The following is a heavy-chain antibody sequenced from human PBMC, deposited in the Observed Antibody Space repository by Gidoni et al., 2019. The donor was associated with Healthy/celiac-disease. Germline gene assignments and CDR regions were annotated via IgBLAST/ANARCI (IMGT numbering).Heavy chain of an antibody. CDR3: AKVPSRADYYGMDV. Sequence: QVQLVESGGGVVQPGRSLRLSCAASGFTFSSYGMHWVRQAPGKGLEWVAVISYDGSNKYYADSVKGRFTISRDNSKNTLYLQMNSLRAEDTAVYYCAKVPSRADYYGMDVWGQGTTVTVSS. V-gene: IGHV3-30*18. J-gene: IGHJ6*02. CDR2: ISYDGSNK. CDR1: GFTFSSYG.